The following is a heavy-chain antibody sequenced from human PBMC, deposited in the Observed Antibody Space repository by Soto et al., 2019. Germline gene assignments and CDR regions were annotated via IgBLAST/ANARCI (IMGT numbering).Heavy chain of an antibody. Sequence: GSLRLSCAASGFTFSGSAMHWVRQASGKGLEWVGRIRSKANSYATAYAASVKGRFTISRDDSKNTAYLQMNSLKTEDTAVYYCTSVVRCSGGSCYSSQIFDYWGQGTLVTVSS. V-gene: IGHV3-73*01. CDR1: GFTFSGSA. J-gene: IGHJ4*02. CDR2: IRSKANSYAT. CDR3: TSVVRCSGGSCYSSQIFDY. D-gene: IGHD2-15*01.